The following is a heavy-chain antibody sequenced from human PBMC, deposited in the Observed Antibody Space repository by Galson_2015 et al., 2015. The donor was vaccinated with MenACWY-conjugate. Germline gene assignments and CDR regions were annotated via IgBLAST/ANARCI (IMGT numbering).Heavy chain of an antibody. V-gene: IGHV1-18*01. D-gene: IGHD6-6*01. CDR1: GYTFTSYG. J-gene: IGHJ4*02. CDR2: ISAYNGVT. Sequence: SVKVSCKASGYTFTSYGVSWVRQAPGQGLEWMGWISAYNGVTNYAQKLQGRVSVTTDTSTTSAYVELRSLTSDDTAVYYCARWGPSSYRLEYWGQGTLVTVSS. CDR3: ARWGPSSYRLEY.